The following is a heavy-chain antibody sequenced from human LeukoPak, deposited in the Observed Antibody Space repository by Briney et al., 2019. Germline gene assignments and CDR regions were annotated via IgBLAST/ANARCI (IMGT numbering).Heavy chain of an antibody. D-gene: IGHD3-22*01. Sequence: PGGSLRLSCAASGFTFSSYAMSWVRQAPGKGLEWVAVISYDGSNKYYADSVKGRFTISRDNSKNTLYLQMNSLRAEDTAVYYCARARYYDSSGNDYWGQGTLVTVSS. J-gene: IGHJ4*02. V-gene: IGHV3-30-3*01. CDR1: GFTFSSYA. CDR3: ARARYYDSSGNDY. CDR2: ISYDGSNK.